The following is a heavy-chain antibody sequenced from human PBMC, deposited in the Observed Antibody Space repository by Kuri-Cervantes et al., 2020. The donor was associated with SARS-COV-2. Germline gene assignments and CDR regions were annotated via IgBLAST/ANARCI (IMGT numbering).Heavy chain of an antibody. CDR2: ISPNSGDT. J-gene: IGHJ4*02. V-gene: IGHV1-18*04. CDR1: GYTFTGYY. D-gene: IGHD3-10*01. CDR3: ARDAPMVRGAPHDY. Sequence: ASVKVSCKASGYTFTGYYMHWVRQAPGQGLEWMGWISPNSGDTNYAQKLQGRVTMTTDTSTSTAYMELRSLRSDDTAVYYCARDAPMVRGAPHDYWGQGTLVTVSS.